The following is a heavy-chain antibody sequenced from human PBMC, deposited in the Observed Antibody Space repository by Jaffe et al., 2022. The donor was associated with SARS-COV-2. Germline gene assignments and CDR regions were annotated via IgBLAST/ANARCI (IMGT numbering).Heavy chain of an antibody. J-gene: IGHJ5*01. Sequence: QLQLQQSGPGLVKPSETLSLSCTVSGGSISNNDYYWGWLRQPPGKGLEWIGTIYYNGNTYFNPSLKSRVTMSVNTPKSQFSLQLSSATAADSAVYYCAAERYCSGGSCYSNWFDSWGQGTLVTVSS. CDR1: GGSISNNDYY. CDR3: AAERYCSGGSCYSNWFDS. CDR2: IYYNGNT. V-gene: IGHV4-39*01. D-gene: IGHD2-15*01.